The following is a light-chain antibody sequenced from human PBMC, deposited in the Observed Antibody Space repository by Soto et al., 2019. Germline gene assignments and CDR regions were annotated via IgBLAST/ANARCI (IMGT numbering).Light chain of an antibody. Sequence: EIVLTQSPGTRSLSPGERATLSCRASQSVSSYLAWYQQKPGQAPRLLIYDASTRATGISARFSGSGSGTDFTLTIRSLEPEDCGMYYCQQRSNWPVTFGQGTKVEVK. CDR2: DAS. J-gene: IGKJ1*01. V-gene: IGKV3-11*01. CDR1: QSVSSY. CDR3: QQRSNWPVT.